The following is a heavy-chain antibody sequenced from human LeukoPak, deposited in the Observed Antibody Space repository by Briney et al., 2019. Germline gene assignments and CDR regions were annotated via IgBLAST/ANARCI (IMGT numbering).Heavy chain of an antibody. CDR3: AELGITMIGGV. Sequence: PGGSLRLSCAAAGFTFSDSGMNWVRQAPGKGLEWVSGISGSGISTYYADSVKGRFTISRDNAKNSLYLQMNSLRAEDTAVYYCAELGITMIGGVWGKGTTVTISS. V-gene: IGHV3-23*01. J-gene: IGHJ6*04. CDR1: GFTFSDSG. CDR2: ISGSGIST. D-gene: IGHD3-10*02.